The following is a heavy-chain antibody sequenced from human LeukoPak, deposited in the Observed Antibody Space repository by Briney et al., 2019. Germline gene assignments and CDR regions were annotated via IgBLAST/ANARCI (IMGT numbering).Heavy chain of an antibody. J-gene: IGHJ4*02. CDR1: GYTFTSYG. Sequence: GASVNVSCRASGYTFTSYGISWVTQAPGQGLEGMGWISAYNGNTNYAQKLQGRVTMTTDTSTSTAYMELRSLRSDDMAVYYCARDRVKQQLPLGYWGQGTLVTVSS. D-gene: IGHD6-13*01. CDR3: ARDRVKQQLPLGY. V-gene: IGHV1-18*03. CDR2: ISAYNGNT.